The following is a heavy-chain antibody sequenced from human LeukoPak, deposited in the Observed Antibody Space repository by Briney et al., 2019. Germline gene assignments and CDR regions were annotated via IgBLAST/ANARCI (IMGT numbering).Heavy chain of an antibody. V-gene: IGHV4-4*07. CDR1: GGFINNYY. J-gene: IGHJ6*03. CDR3: ARHNGFDRGYYYYMDV. D-gene: IGHD3-9*01. Sequence: TSETLSLTCTVSGGFINNYYWSWIRQPAGKGLEWIGRVYTSGITNYNPSLKSRITMSVDTSKNQFSLKLTSVTAADTAVYYCARHNGFDRGYYYYMDVWGKGTTVTVSS. CDR2: VYTSGIT.